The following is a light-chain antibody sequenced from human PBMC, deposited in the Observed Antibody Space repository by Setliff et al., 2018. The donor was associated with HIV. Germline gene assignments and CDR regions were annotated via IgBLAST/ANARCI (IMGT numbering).Light chain of an antibody. Sequence: QSALTQPASVSGSPGQSITISCNGTSSYVGGYDLVSWYQQHPGKVPKIMIYEVSNRPSGVSNRFSGSKSGNTASLTISGLQAEDEADYYCGSYTDSRIVVFGGGTKVTVL. V-gene: IGLV2-14*01. CDR2: EVS. CDR3: GSYTDSRIVV. J-gene: IGLJ2*01. CDR1: SSYVGGYDL.